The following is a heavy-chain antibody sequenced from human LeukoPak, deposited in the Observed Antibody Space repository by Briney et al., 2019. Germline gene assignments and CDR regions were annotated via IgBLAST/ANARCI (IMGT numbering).Heavy chain of an antibody. CDR1: GFTFSSYA. V-gene: IGHV3-30*14. CDR2: ISYDGSNK. Sequence: GRSPRLSCAASGFTFSSYAMHWVRQAPGKGLEWVAVISYDGSNKYYADSVKGRFTISRDNSKNTLYLQMNSLRAEDTAVYYCARDPASYYWGQGTLVTVSS. CDR3: ARDPASYY. J-gene: IGHJ4*02.